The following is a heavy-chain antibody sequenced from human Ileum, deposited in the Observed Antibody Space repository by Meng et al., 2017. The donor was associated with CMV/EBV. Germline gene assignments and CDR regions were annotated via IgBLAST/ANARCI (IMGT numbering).Heavy chain of an antibody. J-gene: IGHJ4*02. V-gene: IGHV3-64*02. D-gene: IGHD1-26*01. CDR3: ARGGGELRGPFDY. CDR2: ISSNGGST. Sequence: AASGFTFSSYAMHWVRQAPGKGLEYVSAISSNGGSTYYADSVKGRFTISRDNSKNTLYLQMGSLRAEDMAVYYCARGGGELRGPFDYWGQGTLVTVSS. CDR1: GFTFSSYA.